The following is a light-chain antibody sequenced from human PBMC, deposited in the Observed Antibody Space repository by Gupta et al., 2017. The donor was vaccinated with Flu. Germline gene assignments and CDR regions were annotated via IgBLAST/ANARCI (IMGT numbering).Light chain of an antibody. V-gene: IGLV2-23*01. CDR3: CSYAGSSTYV. CDR2: EGS. CDR1: SSDVGSYNL. Sequence: QSALTQPASVSGSPGQSITISCTGTSSDVGSYNLFSWYQQHPGKAPKLMIYEGSKRHSGVSNRFSGSKSGNTDSLTISGLQAEDEADYYCCSYAGSSTYVFGTGTKVTVL. J-gene: IGLJ1*01.